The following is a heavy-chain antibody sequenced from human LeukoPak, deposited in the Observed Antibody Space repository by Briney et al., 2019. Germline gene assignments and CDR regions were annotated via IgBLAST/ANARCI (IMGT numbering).Heavy chain of an antibody. Sequence: ASVKVSCKASGYTFTGYYIHWVRQAPGQGLEWMGWINPNSGGTKYAQKFQGRVTMTRDASISTAYMELSSLTSDDTALYYCATDGAVAGTAYPEYWGQGTLVTVSS. D-gene: IGHD6-19*01. CDR3: ATDGAVAGTAYPEY. V-gene: IGHV1-2*02. CDR2: INPNSGGT. J-gene: IGHJ4*02. CDR1: GYTFTGYY.